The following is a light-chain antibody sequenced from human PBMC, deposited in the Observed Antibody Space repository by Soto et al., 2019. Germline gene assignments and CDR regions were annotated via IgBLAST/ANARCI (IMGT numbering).Light chain of an antibody. Sequence: QSALTQPASVSGSPGQSITISCTGTSSDVGSYNLVSWYQQHPGKAPKLMIYEGRKRPSGVSNRFSSSKSGNTASLSISALQAEDEADYYCCSYAGSSTVLGGGTKLTVL. V-gene: IGLV2-23*01. CDR3: CSYAGSSTV. CDR1: SSDVGSYNL. J-gene: IGLJ2*01. CDR2: EGR.